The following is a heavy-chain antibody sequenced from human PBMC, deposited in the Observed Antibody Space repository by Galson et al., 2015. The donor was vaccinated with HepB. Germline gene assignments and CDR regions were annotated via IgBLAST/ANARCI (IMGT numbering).Heavy chain of an antibody. CDR2: ISYDGSNK. CDR3: AKDRTDTAMGN. Sequence: SLRLSCAASGFTFSSYGMHWVRQAPGKGLEWVAVISYDGSNKYYADSVKGRFTISRDNSKNTLYLQMNSLRAEDTAVYYCAKDRTDTAMGNWGQGTLVTVSS. CDR1: GFTFSSYG. V-gene: IGHV3-30*18. J-gene: IGHJ4*02. D-gene: IGHD5-18*01.